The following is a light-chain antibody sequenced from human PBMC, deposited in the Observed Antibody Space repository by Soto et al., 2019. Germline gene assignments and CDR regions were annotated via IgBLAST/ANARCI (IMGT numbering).Light chain of an antibody. CDR3: LQDLIYPWT. V-gene: IGKV1-6*01. J-gene: IGKJ1*01. CDR1: QRISSY. Sequence: FAYVEDRVPITCLASQRISSYLGWYQQRPGEAPKLLIYAASTLRSGVPPRFSGSGSCTHCALTINIRQPEISATYFFLQDLIYPWTFG. CDR2: AAS.